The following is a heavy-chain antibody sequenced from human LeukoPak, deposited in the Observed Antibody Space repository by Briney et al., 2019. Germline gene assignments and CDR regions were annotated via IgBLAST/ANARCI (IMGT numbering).Heavy chain of an antibody. CDR2: ISYDGSNR. Sequence: GGSLRLSCAASGFSFSSYGMHWVRQAPGKGPEWVAIISYDGSNRYYADSVKGRFTISRDNSKNTLYLQMNSLRAEDTAVYYCARVHDSSGYSGYYYYYGTDVWGQGTTVTVSS. D-gene: IGHD3-22*01. CDR1: GFSFSSYG. J-gene: IGHJ6*02. CDR3: ARVHDSSGYSGYYYYYGTDV. V-gene: IGHV3-30-3*01.